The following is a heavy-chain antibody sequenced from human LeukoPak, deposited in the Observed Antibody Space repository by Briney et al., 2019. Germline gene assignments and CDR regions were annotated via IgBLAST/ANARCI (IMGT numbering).Heavy chain of an antibody. CDR1: GFTFSDYY. J-gene: IGHJ4*02. Sequence: PGGSLRLSCAASGFTFSDYYMSWIRQAPGKGLEWVSYISSSGSTIYYADSVKGRFTISRDNAKNSLYLQMNSLRAEDTAVYYCAKDGGDILIVVVVAATNFDYWGQGTLVTVSS. D-gene: IGHD2-15*01. CDR2: ISSSGSTI. CDR3: AKDGGDILIVVVVAATNFDY. V-gene: IGHV3-11*04.